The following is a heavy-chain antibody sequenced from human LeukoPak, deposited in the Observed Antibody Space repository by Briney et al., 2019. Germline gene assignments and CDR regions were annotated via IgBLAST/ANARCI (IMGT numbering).Heavy chain of an antibody. CDR1: GFTFSSYA. CDR2: ISYDGSNK. D-gene: IGHD2-15*01. CDR3: ARDSGEDIVVVVAAIDY. Sequence: GGSLRLSCAASGFTFSSYAMHWVRQAPGKGLEGVTVISYDGSNKYYADSVKGRFTISRDNSKNTLYLQMNSLRAEDTAVYYCARDSGEDIVVVVAAIDYWGQGTLVTVSS. V-gene: IGHV3-30*04. J-gene: IGHJ4*02.